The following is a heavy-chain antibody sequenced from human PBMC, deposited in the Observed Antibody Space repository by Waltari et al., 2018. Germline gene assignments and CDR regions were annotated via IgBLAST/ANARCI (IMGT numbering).Heavy chain of an antibody. CDR2: ISAYNGNT. D-gene: IGHD1-26*01. V-gene: IGHV1-18*01. CDR3: ARVSLSAGAPVGATDYYYYGMDV. CDR1: GYTFTSYG. J-gene: IGHJ6*02. Sequence: QVQLVQSGAEVKKPGASVKVSCKASGYTFTSYGIRWVRQAPGQGLAWMGWISAYNGNTNYAQKLQGRVTMTTDTSTSTAYMELRSLRSDDTAVYYCARVSLSAGAPVGATDYYYYGMDVWGQGTTVTVSS.